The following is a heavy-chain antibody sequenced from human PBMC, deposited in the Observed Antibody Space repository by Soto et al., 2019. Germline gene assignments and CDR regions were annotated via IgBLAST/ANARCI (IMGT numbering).Heavy chain of an antibody. Sequence: QVQLQQWGAGLLKPSETLSLTCAVYGGSFSGYYWSWIRQPPGKGLEWIGEINHSGSTNYNPSLKSRVTISVDTSKNQFSLKLSSVTAADTAVYYCARGLSDSDAFDIWGQGTMVTVSS. CDR2: INHSGST. J-gene: IGHJ3*02. D-gene: IGHD1-26*01. CDR1: GGSFSGYY. V-gene: IGHV4-34*01. CDR3: ARGLSDSDAFDI.